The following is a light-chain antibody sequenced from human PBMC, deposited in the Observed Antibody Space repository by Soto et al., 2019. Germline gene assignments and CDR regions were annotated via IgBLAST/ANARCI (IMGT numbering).Light chain of an antibody. CDR1: QSVSSSY. CDR2: GAS. V-gene: IGKV3-20*01. Sequence: EIVLTQSPGTLSLSPGERATLSCRASQSVSSSYLAWYQQNRGQAPRLLIYGASSRAPGSPDRFGGSGSGTDFALTISRLEPEDLAVYYCQQYGSSRWTFGQGNKVEIK. CDR3: QQYGSSRWT. J-gene: IGKJ1*01.